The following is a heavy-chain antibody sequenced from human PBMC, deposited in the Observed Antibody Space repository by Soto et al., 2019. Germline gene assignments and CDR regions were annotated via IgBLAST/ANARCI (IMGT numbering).Heavy chain of an antibody. V-gene: IGHV3-53*01. Sequence: VQLVESGGGLIQPGGSLRLSCAASGFSVSNNHMTWIRQTAGKGLELVSFIHGGGSTSYADSVKGRVTISRDNSKHTLFLHMDRLRAEVTAIYYCAGRLTTAASLDYWGQGTLVTVSS. CDR1: GFSVSNNH. CDR3: AGRLTTAASLDY. D-gene: IGHD3-16*01. J-gene: IGHJ4*02. CDR2: IHGGGST.